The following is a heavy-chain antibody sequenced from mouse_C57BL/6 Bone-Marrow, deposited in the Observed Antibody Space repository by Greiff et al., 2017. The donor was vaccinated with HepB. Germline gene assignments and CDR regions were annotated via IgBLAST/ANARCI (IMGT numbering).Heavy chain of an antibody. D-gene: IGHD1-1*01. V-gene: IGHV3-6*01. Sequence: EVHLVESGPGLVKPSQSLSLTCSVTGYSITSGYYWNWIRQFPGNKLEWMGYISYDGSNNYNPSLKNRISITRDTSKNQFFLKLNSVTTEDTATYYCARVGSSGAMDYWGQGTSVTVSS. CDR3: ARVGSSGAMDY. CDR2: ISYDGSN. J-gene: IGHJ4*01. CDR1: GYSITSGYY.